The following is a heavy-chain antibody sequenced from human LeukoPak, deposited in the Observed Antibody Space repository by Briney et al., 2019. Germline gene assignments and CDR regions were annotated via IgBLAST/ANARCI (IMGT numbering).Heavy chain of an antibody. CDR1: GFTVSSNY. CDR3: TREEERHFDS. Sequence: PGGSLRLSCAASGFTVSSNYMTWVRQAPGKGLEWVSVLYSGGSTYYADSVKGRFTISRDNSKNTLYLQMNSLGAEDTAVYYCTREEERHFDSWGQGTLVTVSS. J-gene: IGHJ4*02. V-gene: IGHV3-66*02. CDR2: LYSGGST. D-gene: IGHD5-24*01.